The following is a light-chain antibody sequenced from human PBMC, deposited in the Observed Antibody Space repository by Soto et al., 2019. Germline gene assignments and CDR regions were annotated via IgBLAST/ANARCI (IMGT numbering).Light chain of an antibody. CDR3: QQYVSSSWT. CDR1: QSVSSSY. V-gene: IGKV3-20*01. J-gene: IGKJ1*01. CDR2: GAS. Sequence: EIVLTQSPGTLSLSPGERATLSCRASQSVSSSYLAWYQQKPGQAPRLLIYGASSRATGIPDRFSGTGSGTEFTLTISRLEPEDFAVYYCQQYVSSSWTFGQGTKVEI.